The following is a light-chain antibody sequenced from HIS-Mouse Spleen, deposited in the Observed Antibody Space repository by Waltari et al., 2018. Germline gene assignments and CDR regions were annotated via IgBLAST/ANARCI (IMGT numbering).Light chain of an antibody. Sequence: SYVLTQPPSVSVAPGQTARINCGGNNIGRKSVHWYQQKPGQATVLVVYDDSDRPSGSPERFSGSNSGNTATLTISRVEAGDEADYYCQVWDSSSDHYVFGTGTKVTVL. CDR2: DDS. CDR3: QVWDSSSDHYV. J-gene: IGLJ1*01. CDR1: NIGRKS. V-gene: IGLV3-21*02.